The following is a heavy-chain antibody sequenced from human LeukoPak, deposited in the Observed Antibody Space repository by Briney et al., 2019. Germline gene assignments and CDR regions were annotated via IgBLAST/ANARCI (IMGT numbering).Heavy chain of an antibody. Sequence: SETLSLTCTVSGYSISSGYDWGWIRQPPGKGLEWIGSIYYRRTTYYNPSLKSRVTISVDTSKNQFSLKLSSVTAADTAVYYCAGISPQRLPRRRNFDYWGQGTLVTVSS. V-gene: IGHV4-38-2*02. CDR3: AGISPQRLPRRRNFDY. CDR2: IYYRRTT. CDR1: GYSISSGYD. J-gene: IGHJ4*02. D-gene: IGHD2-15*01.